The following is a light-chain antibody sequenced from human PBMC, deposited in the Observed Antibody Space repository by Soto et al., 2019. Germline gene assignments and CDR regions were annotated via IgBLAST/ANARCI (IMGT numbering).Light chain of an antibody. Sequence: EIVVTQSPTTLSVYPGERATLSCRASQSVSNNLAWYHQKPGQAPRLLIYSASIRATGIPARFSGSGSGTEFTLTISSLQSEDFAVYSCQQYYNWPRTFGQGTKVDI. J-gene: IGKJ1*01. CDR1: QSVSNN. V-gene: IGKV3-15*01. CDR2: SAS. CDR3: QQYYNWPRT.